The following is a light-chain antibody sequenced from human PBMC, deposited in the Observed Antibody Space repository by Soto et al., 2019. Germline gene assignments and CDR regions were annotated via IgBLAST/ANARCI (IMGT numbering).Light chain of an antibody. CDR1: ISNIGGNS. CDR3: GSWDSSLSAYV. V-gene: IGLV1-51*01. J-gene: IGLJ1*01. Sequence: QSVLTQPPSVSAAPGQKFTISCSGSISNIGGNSVSWYQQLPGTAPKLLIYDDNKRPSVIPDRFSGSKSGTSATLGITGFQTGDEADYYCGSWDSSLSAYVFGTWTKV. CDR2: DDN.